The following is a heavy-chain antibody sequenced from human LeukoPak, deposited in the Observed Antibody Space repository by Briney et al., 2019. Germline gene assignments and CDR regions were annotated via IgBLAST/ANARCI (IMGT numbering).Heavy chain of an antibody. J-gene: IGHJ4*02. V-gene: IGHV3-73*01. CDR1: GFTFSGSA. CDR2: IRSKANNYAT. D-gene: IGHD4-17*01. Sequence: PGGSLRLSCAASGFTFSGSAMHWVRQASGKGLEWVGRIRSKANNYATAYAASVKGRFTVSRDDSKNTAYLQMNSLTTEDTAVYYCTRLNYGDNRIFDYWGQGTLVTVSS. CDR3: TRLNYGDNRIFDY.